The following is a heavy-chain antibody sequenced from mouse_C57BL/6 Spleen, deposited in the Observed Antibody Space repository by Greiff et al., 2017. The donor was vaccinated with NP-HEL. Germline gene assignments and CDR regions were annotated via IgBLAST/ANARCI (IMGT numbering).Heavy chain of an antibody. CDR2: IYPGDGDT. CDR3: ARSGLLRSPYWYVDV. V-gene: IGHV1-82*01. CDR1: GYAFSSSW. Sequence: VQLQQSGPELVKPGASVKISCKASGYAFSSSWMNWVKQRPGKGLEWIGRIYPGDGDTNYNGKFKGKATLTADTSSSTAYMQLSSLTSEESAVYYWARSGLLRSPYWYVDVWGTGTTVTVSS. D-gene: IGHD1-1*01. J-gene: IGHJ1*03.